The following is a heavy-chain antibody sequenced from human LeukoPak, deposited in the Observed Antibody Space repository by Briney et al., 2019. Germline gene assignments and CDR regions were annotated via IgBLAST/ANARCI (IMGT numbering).Heavy chain of an antibody. D-gene: IGHD3-10*01. J-gene: IGHJ4*02. CDR3: ARISRGGLGGSGLSDY. V-gene: IGHV1-2*02. CDR2: INPNSGDK. CDR1: GYTFTGYY. Sequence: ASVNVSCKASGYTFTGYYMHWVRQAPGQGLEWMGWINPNSGDKHYAQNFQGRVTMTRDTSISTAYMELSRLRSDDTAVYYCARISRGGLGGSGLSDYWGQGTLATVSS.